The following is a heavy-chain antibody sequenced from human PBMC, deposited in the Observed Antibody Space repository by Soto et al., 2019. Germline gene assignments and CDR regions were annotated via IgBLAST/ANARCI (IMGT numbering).Heavy chain of an antibody. J-gene: IGHJ4*02. Sequence: ASVKFSCKASGYTFTAYYMHWVRQAPGQGLEWMGIINPSSGDTTYAQKFQGRVSMTRDTSTSTVYMDLSSLTSEDTAVYFCARDRPPDYWGQGTLVTVSS. CDR3: ARDRPPDY. CDR2: INPSSGDT. V-gene: IGHV1-46*01. CDR1: GYTFTAYY.